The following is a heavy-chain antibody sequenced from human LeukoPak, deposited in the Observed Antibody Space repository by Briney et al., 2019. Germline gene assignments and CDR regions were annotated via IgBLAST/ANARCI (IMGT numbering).Heavy chain of an antibody. CDR2: ISGSGGST. J-gene: IGHJ4*02. D-gene: IGHD2-15*01. Sequence: GGSLRLSCAASGFTFSSYAMSWVRQAPGNGLEWVSAISGSGGSTYYADSVKGRFTISRDNSKNTLYLQMNSLRAEDTAVYYCAKESLVVVDATDYYDYWGQGTLVTVSS. CDR3: AKESLVVVDATDYYDY. CDR1: GFTFSSYA. V-gene: IGHV3-23*01.